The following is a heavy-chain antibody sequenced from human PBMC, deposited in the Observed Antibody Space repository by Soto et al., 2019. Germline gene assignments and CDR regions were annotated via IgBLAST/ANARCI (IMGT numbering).Heavy chain of an antibody. Sequence: GGSLRLSCAASGFTFSTFAMNWVRQAPGKGLEWVSAISGSGGNTYYADSVKGRFTISRDNSKNTLYLQMNSLRAEDTAVYYCAAASGGSKFDYWGRGTLVTVYS. CDR3: AAASGGSKFDY. J-gene: IGHJ4*02. CDR1: GFTFSTFA. V-gene: IGHV3-23*01. CDR2: ISGSGGNT. D-gene: IGHD2-15*01.